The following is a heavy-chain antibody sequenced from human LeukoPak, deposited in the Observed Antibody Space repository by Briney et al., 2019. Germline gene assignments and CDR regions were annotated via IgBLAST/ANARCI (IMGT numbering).Heavy chain of an antibody. J-gene: IGHJ3*02. D-gene: IGHD4-17*01. Sequence: PWGSLRISPGAPGFSLCCYLVTLGRPGPGEGLGGGANINQDGSDKPYVDSVKGRFTISRDNAKNSLYLQMNSLRAEDTAVYYCARDPTYGIDAFDIWGQGTMVTVSS. CDR2: INQDGSDK. CDR1: GFSLCCYL. V-gene: IGHV3-7*01. CDR3: ARDPTYGIDAFDI.